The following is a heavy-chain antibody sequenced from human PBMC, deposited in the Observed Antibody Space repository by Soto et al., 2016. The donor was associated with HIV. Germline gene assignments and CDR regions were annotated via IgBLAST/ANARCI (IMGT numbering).Heavy chain of an antibody. J-gene: IGHJ5*02. CDR1: GFSFRNYA. CDR2: ISGSDGTI. V-gene: IGHV3-23*01. CDR3: AKGYFGSGSFENWFDP. D-gene: IGHD3-10*01. Sequence: EVQLLESGGGLVQPGGSLRLSCAASGFSFRNYAMSWVRQAPGKGLEWVAIISGSDGTIYYADSVKGRFTISRDNSKNTLFLQMSNLRAEDTAVYYCAKGYFGSGSFENWFDPWGQGTLLTVSS.